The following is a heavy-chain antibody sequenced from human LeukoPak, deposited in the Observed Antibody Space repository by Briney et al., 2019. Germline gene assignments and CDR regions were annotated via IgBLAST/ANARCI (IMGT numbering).Heavy chain of an antibody. Sequence: PGRSLRLSCAASGFTFSSYGMHWVRQAPGKGLEWVAVISYDGSNKYYADSVKGRFTFSRDNSKNTLYLQMNSLRAEDTAVYYCAKLQSDGLRTYYGMDVWGQGTTVTVSS. CDR3: AKLQSDGLRTYYGMDV. V-gene: IGHV3-30*18. J-gene: IGHJ6*02. CDR2: ISYDGSNK. CDR1: GFTFSSYG. D-gene: IGHD4-17*01.